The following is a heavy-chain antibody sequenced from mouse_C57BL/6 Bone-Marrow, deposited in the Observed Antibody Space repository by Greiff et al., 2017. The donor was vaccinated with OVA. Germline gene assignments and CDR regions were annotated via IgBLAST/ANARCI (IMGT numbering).Heavy chain of an antibody. CDR3: AGWLLGAMDY. Sequence: QVQLQQPGAELVQPGASVKMSCKASGYTFTSYWITWVKQRPGQGLEWIGDIYPGSGSTNYHEKFKSKATLTVDTSSSTAYMQLSSLTSEDSAVYYCAGWLLGAMDYWGQGTSVTVSS. J-gene: IGHJ4*01. D-gene: IGHD2-3*01. CDR2: IYPGSGST. CDR1: GYTFTSYW. V-gene: IGHV1-55*01.